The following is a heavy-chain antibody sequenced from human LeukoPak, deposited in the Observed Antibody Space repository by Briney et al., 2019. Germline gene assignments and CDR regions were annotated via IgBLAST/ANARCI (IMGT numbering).Heavy chain of an antibody. CDR2: IYYSGST. J-gene: IGHJ4*02. V-gene: IGHV4-31*03. D-gene: IGHD3-22*01. Sequence: TSQTLSLTCTVSGGSISSGGYYWSWIRHHPEKGLEWIGYIYYSGSTYYNPSLKSRVTISVDTSKNQFSLKLSSVTAADTAVYYCARVSDSSGYYFDYWGQGTLVTVSS. CDR3: ARVSDSSGYYFDY. CDR1: GGSISSGGYY.